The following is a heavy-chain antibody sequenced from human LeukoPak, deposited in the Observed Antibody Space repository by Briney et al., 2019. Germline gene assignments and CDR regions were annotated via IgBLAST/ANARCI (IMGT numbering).Heavy chain of an antibody. CDR1: GGSISSHY. V-gene: IGHV4-59*11. D-gene: IGHD1-1*01. J-gene: IGHJ6*03. CDR2: IYGNGGT. Sequence: PSETLSLTCSVSGGSISSHYCSWIRQPPGKGLEWIGYIYGNGGTNYNPSLKSRVTISADTSKNQFSLKLSSVTAADTAVYYCARDWYSNYYYYYMDVWGKGTTVTISS. CDR3: ARDWYSNYYYYYMDV.